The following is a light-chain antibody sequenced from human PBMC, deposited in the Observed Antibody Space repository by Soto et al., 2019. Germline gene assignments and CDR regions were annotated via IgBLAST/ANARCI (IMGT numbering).Light chain of an antibody. CDR2: HAS. CDR3: QQRSNWPLFT. Sequence: EILITQSPATLSVSPGERATLSCRASQSVSDKLAWYQQKPGQAPRLLIYHASTRATGIPARFSGSGSGTDFTLTISSLEPEDFAVYYCQQRSNWPLFTFGPGTKVDIK. CDR1: QSVSDK. J-gene: IGKJ3*01. V-gene: IGKV3-11*01.